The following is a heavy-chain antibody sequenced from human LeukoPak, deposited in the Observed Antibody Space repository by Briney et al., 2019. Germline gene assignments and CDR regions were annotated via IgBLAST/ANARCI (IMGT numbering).Heavy chain of an antibody. CDR3: AFGGSGSYYTDYFDY. V-gene: IGHV3-21*01. D-gene: IGHD3-10*01. CDR2: ISSSSSYI. Sequence: PGGSLRLSCAASGFTFSSYSMNWVRQAPGKGLEWVSSISSSSSYIYYADSVKGRFTISRDNAKNSLYLQMNSLRDEDTAVYYCAFGGSGSYYTDYFDYWGQGTLVTVSS. CDR1: GFTFSSYS. J-gene: IGHJ4*02.